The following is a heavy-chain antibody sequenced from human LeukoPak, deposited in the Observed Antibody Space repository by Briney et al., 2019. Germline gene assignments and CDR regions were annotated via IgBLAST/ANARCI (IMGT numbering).Heavy chain of an antibody. D-gene: IGHD6-25*01. J-gene: IGHJ4*02. CDR1: GGSISSYY. Sequence: SETLSLTCTGSGGSISSYYWSWIRQPPGKGLEWIGCIYYSGSTNYNTSLKSRVTISVDTSKNQFSLKLSSVTAADTAVYYCAREVKSSAHIPVLFDYWGQGTLVTVSS. V-gene: IGHV4-59*01. CDR2: IYYSGST. CDR3: AREVKSSAHIPVLFDY.